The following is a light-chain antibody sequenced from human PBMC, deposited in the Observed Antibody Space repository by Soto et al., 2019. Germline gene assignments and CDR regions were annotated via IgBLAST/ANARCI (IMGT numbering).Light chain of an antibody. J-gene: IGKJ5*01. Sequence: EIVLTQSPATLSLSPVERATLSFRASQSVSSYLAWYQQKPGQAPRLLIYDASNRATGIPARFSGSGSGTDFTLTISSLEPEDFAVYYCQQRSNWLTFGQGTRLEIK. CDR2: DAS. CDR3: QQRSNWLT. V-gene: IGKV3-11*01. CDR1: QSVSSY.